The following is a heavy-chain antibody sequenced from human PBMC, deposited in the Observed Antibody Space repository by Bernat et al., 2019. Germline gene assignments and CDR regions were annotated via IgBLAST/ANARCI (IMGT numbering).Heavy chain of an antibody. CDR2: ISGSGGST. V-gene: IGHV3-23*04. Sequence: VQLVESGGGLVKPGGSLRLSCAASGFTFSSYAMSWVRQAPGKGLEWVSAISGSGGSTYYADSVKGRFTISRDNSKNTLYLQMNSLRAEDTAVYYCAKDLGYCSGGSCYRIDYWGQGTLVTVSS. D-gene: IGHD2-15*01. CDR1: GFTFSSYA. CDR3: AKDLGYCSGGSCYRIDY. J-gene: IGHJ4*02.